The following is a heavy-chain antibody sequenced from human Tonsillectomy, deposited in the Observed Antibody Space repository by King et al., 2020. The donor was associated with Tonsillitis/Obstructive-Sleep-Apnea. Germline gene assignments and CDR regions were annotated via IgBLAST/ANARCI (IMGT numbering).Heavy chain of an antibody. D-gene: IGHD6-6*01. CDR3: ARGASYSSSSYYFDH. V-gene: IGHV4-34*01. CDR2: LNHGGST. CDR1: GASFSGYS. J-gene: IGHJ4*02. Sequence: VQLQQWGAGLLKPSETLSLTCGVYGASFSGYSWTWIRQPPGKGLEWIGELNHGGSTTYSPSLKSRVTISVDTSNNQFSLKLTPVAPADTPVYYCARGASYSSSSYYFDHWGQGTLVTVSS.